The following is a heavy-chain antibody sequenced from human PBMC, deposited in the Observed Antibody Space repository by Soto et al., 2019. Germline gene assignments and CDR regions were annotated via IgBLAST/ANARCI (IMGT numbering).Heavy chain of an antibody. CDR2: IKLNSGGT. J-gene: IGHJ5*02. Sequence: AASVKVSCKASGNTLTDYYIHWVRQAPGQGLEWMGWIKLNSGGTMYAQKFQGRVTMTRDTSISTAYMELSRLRSDDTAIYYCARDSLSSGGHYRGENRFDPWGQGTLVTVSS. CDR3: ARDSLSSGGHYRGENRFDP. D-gene: IGHD3-22*01. V-gene: IGHV1-2*02. CDR1: GNTLTDYY.